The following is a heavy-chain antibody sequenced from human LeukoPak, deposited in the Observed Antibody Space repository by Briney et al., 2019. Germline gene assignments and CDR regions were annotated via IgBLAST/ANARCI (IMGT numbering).Heavy chain of an antibody. J-gene: IGHJ4*02. CDR2: IYSGSNT. Sequence: PGGSLRPSCVLSGFTVSSSYMAWVRQAPGKGLEWVSVIYSGSNTYYADSAKGRFTISRDNSENTVYLQMNSLRAEDTAVYYCARSLGGNPDYWGQGTLVTVSS. CDR1: GFTVSSSY. V-gene: IGHV3-53*01. D-gene: IGHD4-23*01. CDR3: ARSLGGNPDY.